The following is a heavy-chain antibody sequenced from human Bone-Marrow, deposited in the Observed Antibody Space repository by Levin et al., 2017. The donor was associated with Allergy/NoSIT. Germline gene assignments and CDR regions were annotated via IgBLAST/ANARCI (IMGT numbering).Heavy chain of an antibody. CDR1: GYTFTSYD. V-gene: IGHV1-8*01. J-gene: IGHJ3*01. Sequence: ASVKVSCKASGYTFTSYDLNWVRQATGQGLEWMGWMNANSGNTDYAQKFQGRVTMTWNTSISTAYLDLSSLTSDDTAVYYCARGYCSDGDCYSVKFALDFWGQGTMLTVSS. CDR3: ARGYCSDGDCYSVKFALDF. CDR2: MNANSGNT. D-gene: IGHD2-15*01.